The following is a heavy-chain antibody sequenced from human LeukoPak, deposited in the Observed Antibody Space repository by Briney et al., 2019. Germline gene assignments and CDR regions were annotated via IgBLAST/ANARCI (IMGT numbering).Heavy chain of an antibody. V-gene: IGHV3-23*01. CDR3: AKNGWLRSSGLWGDY. J-gene: IGHJ4*02. CDR1: GFTFSSYA. D-gene: IGHD5-12*01. CDR2: FSGGDGSP. Sequence: GVSLRLSCVASGFTFSSYAMTWFRQAPGKGLEWVSSFSGGDGSPYHADSVKGRFTISRDNSKSTLYLQMNSLRAEDTAIYYCAKNGWLRSSGLWGDYWGQGALVTVSS.